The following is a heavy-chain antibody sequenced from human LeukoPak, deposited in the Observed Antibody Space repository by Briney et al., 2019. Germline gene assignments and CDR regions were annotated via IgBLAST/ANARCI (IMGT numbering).Heavy chain of an antibody. CDR1: GFTFSSYG. J-gene: IGHJ6*02. CDR3: ARGGGYRSYYYYGMDV. D-gene: IGHD2-15*01. CDR2: IWYDGSNK. V-gene: IGHV3-33*08. Sequence: PGGSLRLSCAASGFTFSSYGMHWVRQAPGKGLEWVAVIWYDGSNKYYADSVKGRFTISRDNSKNTLYLQMNSLRAEDTAVYYCARGGGYRSYYYYGMDVWGQGTTVTVSS.